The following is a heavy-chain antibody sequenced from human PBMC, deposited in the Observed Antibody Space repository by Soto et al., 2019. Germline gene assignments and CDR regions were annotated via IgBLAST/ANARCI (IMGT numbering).Heavy chain of an antibody. V-gene: IGHV3-23*01. D-gene: IGHD6-13*01. CDR1: GFTFSSYA. CDR3: AKDRDGAAAGPTKFYGMDV. J-gene: IGHJ6*02. Sequence: EVQLLESGGGLVQPGGSLRLSCAASGFTFSSYAMSWVRQAPRKGLEWVSVISGSGDSTYYADSVRGRFPISRDNSKNTLYLQMNSLRAEDTAVYYCAKDRDGAAAGPTKFYGMDVWGQGTTVTVSS. CDR2: ISGSGDST.